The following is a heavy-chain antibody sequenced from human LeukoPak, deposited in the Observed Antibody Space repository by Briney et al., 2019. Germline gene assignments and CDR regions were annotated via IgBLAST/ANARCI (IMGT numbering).Heavy chain of an antibody. CDR1: GYSFTNHW. D-gene: IGHD6-13*01. Sequence: GESLKISCKVSGYSFTNHWIGWVRQMPGKGLEWMGIIYPGDSDTRYSPSFRGHVTISVDKSISTAYLQWSSLKASDTAMHFCARHVDGSSWYADYWGQGTLVTVSS. CDR3: ARHVDGSSWYADY. J-gene: IGHJ4*02. CDR2: IYPGDSDT. V-gene: IGHV5-51*01.